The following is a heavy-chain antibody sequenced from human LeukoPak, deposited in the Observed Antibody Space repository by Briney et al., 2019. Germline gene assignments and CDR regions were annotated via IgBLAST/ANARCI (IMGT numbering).Heavy chain of an antibody. CDR1: GYTFTGYY. CDR2: INPNSGGT. CDR3: AREGMVRGSRYYYMDV. V-gene: IGHV1-2*02. D-gene: IGHD3-10*01. Sequence: GASVKVSCKASGYTFTGYYMHWVRQAPGQGLEWMGWINPNSGGTNYAQKFQGRVTMTRDTSISTAYMELSRLRSDDTAVYYCAREGMVRGSRYYYMDVWGKGTTVTVSS. J-gene: IGHJ6*03.